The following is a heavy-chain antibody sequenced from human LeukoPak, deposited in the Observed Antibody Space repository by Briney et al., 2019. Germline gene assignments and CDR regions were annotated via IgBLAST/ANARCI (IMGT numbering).Heavy chain of an antibody. D-gene: IGHD6-25*01. CDR3: AKYGSGWTLYFYYHLDV. CDR1: GFNFNSFS. Sequence: GGALRLSCAASGFNFNSFSMRWVRQAPGKGLEWVGVVCGSGGSTYYAASVKGRFTISRDNSKNMVYLQMNSLRVEDTAVYYCAKYGSGWTLYFYYHLDVWGKGTPVTVS. V-gene: IGHV3-23*01. CDR2: VCGSGGST. J-gene: IGHJ6*03.